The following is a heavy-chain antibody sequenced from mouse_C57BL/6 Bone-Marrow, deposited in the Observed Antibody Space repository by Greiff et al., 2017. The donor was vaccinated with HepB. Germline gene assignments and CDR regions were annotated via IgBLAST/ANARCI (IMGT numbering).Heavy chain of an antibody. J-gene: IGHJ4*01. D-gene: IGHD2-4*01. CDR3: ARQVVDYDEGYAMDY. CDR2: ISNGGGST. V-gene: IGHV5-12*01. Sequence: EVHLVESGGGLVQPGGSLKLSCAASGFTFSDYYMYWVRQTPEKRLEWVAYISNGGGSTYYPDTVKGRFTISRDNAKNTLYLQMSRLKSEDTAMYYCARQVVDYDEGYAMDYWGQGTSVTVSS. CDR1: GFTFSDYY.